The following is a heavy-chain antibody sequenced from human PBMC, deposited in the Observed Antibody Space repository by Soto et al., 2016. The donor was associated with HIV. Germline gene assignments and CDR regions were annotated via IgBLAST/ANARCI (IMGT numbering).Heavy chain of an antibody. D-gene: IGHD2-21*02. CDR1: GFTFSNAW. J-gene: IGHJ6*02. CDR3: TTGTDRGLTYYYYYGMDV. CDR2: IKTKTDGGTT. Sequence: VHLVESGGGLVKPGGSLRLSCAASGFTFSNAWMTWVRQAPGKGLEWVGRIKTKTDGGTTDYAAPVKGRFTISRDDSKNMLFLQMNSLKAEDTAVYYCTTGTDRGLTYYYYYGMDVWGQGTTVTVSS. V-gene: IGHV3-15*01.